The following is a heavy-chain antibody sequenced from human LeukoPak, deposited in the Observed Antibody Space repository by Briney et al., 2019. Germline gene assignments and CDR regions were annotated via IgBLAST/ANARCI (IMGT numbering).Heavy chain of an antibody. CDR2: IYYSGTT. Sequence: SETLSLTCTVSGGSISSYYWSWIRQPPGKGLEWIGYIYYSGTTNYNPSLKSRVTISVDTSKNQFSLKLSSVTAADTDVYYCARGSSGVRGVPSLDYWGQGTLVTVSS. V-gene: IGHV4-59*01. D-gene: IGHD3-10*01. CDR1: GGSISSYY. J-gene: IGHJ4*02. CDR3: ARGSSGVRGVPSLDY.